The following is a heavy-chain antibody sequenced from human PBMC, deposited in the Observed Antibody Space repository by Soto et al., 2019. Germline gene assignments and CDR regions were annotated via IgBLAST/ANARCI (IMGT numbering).Heavy chain of an antibody. CDR2: IKKDGSDK. CDR3: AGEVGWYSDL. V-gene: IGHV3-7*01. CDR1: GFTFSRYW. Sequence: EVQLVESGGGLVQPGGSLRLSCEASGFTFSRYWMNWVRQGPGRGLEWVANIKKDGSDKNYLDSVRGRLTISRDNAKNTLYLQMDSLKAEDTAVYYCAGEVGWYSDLWGRGTLVTVAS. J-gene: IGHJ2*01.